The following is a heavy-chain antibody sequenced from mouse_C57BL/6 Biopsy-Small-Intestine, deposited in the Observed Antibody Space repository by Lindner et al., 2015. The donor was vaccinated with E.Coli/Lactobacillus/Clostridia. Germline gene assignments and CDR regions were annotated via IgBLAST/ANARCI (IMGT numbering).Heavy chain of an antibody. CDR2: FLPGSGST. V-gene: IGHV1-9*01. CDR1: GYTFTGYW. D-gene: IGHD2-3*01. Sequence: VQLQESGPELMKPGASVKLSCKTTGYTFTGYWIEWVKQRPGHGLEWIGEFLPGSGSTNYNEKFKGKATFTADTSSNTAYMQLSSLTTEDSAIYYCARREIYDGYYEGYAYWGQGTLVTVSA. CDR3: ARREIYDGYYEGYAY. J-gene: IGHJ3*01.